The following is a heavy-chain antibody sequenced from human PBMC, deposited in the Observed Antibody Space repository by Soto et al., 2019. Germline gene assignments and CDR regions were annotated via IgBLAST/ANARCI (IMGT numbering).Heavy chain of an antibody. CDR3: AKESPPGWWEPRPFDY. D-gene: IGHD2-8*02. Sequence: GGSLRLSCAASGFTFSSYGMHWVRQAPGKGLEWVAVISYDGSNKYYADSVKGRFTISRDNSKNTLYLQMNSLRAEDTAVYYCAKESPPGWWEPRPFDYWGQGT. CDR2: ISYDGSNK. J-gene: IGHJ4*02. CDR1: GFTFSSYG. V-gene: IGHV3-30*18.